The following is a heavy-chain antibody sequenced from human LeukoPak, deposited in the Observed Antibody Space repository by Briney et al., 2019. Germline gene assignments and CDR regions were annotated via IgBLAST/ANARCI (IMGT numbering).Heavy chain of an antibody. CDR3: ARDRNYYDSSGRTVFFDY. V-gene: IGHV1-8*03. D-gene: IGHD3-22*01. CDR1: GYTFTSYD. CDR2: MNPNSGNT. J-gene: IGHJ4*02. Sequence: ASVKVSCKASGYTFTSYDINWVRQATGQGLEWMGWMNPNSGNTGYAQKFQGRVTITRNTSISTAYMELSSLRSEDTAVYYCARDRNYYDSSGRTVFFDYWGQGTLVTVSS.